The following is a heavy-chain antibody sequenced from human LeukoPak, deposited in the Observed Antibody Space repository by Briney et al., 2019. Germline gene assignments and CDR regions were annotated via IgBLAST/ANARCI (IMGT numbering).Heavy chain of an antibody. J-gene: IGHJ4*02. CDR3: ARERGRLLDY. D-gene: IGHD3-16*01. V-gene: IGHV4-31*03. CDR1: GGSISSGGYY. CDR2: TYYSGTN. Sequence: SETLSLTCTVSGGSISSGGYYWSWIRQPPGKGLEWIGYTYYSGTNNYSPSLTSRGTISVDTSKNQISLNLRSVTAADTAVYYCARERGRLLDYWAQEPLVTVSS.